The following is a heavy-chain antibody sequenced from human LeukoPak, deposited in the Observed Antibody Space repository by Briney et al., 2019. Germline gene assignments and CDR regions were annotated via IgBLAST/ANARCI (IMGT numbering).Heavy chain of an antibody. CDR1: GGSISSGGYY. CDR2: IYYSGST. J-gene: IGHJ4*02. V-gene: IGHV4-31*03. Sequence: SQTLSLTCTVSGGSISSGGYYWSWIRQHPGKGLEWIGYIYYSGSTYYNPSLKSRVTISVDTSKNQFSLKLSSVTAADTAVHYCARGGRCSGGSCYSSPFDYWGQGTLVTVSS. CDR3: ARGGRCSGGSCYSSPFDY. D-gene: IGHD2-15*01.